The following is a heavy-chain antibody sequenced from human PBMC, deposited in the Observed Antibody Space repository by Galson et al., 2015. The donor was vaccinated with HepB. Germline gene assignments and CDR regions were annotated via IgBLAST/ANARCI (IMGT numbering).Heavy chain of an antibody. V-gene: IGHV4-39*01. J-gene: IGHJ4*02. CDR1: GGSISSSSYY. Sequence: SETLSLTCTVSGGSISSSSYYWGWIRQPPGKGLEWIGSIYYSGSTYYNPSLKSRVTISVDTSKNQFSLKLSSVTAADTAVYYCARPSSSWYVFDYWGQGTLVTVSS. D-gene: IGHD6-13*01. CDR2: IYYSGST. CDR3: ARPSSSWYVFDY.